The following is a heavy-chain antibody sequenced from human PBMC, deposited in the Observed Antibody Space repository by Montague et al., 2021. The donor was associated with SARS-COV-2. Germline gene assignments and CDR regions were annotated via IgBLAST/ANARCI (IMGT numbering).Heavy chain of an antibody. J-gene: IGHJ3*02. V-gene: IGHV4-59*01. CDR3: ARVGRGSGGYKDDFDI. CDR1: GGSISSYY. CDR2: IYNSGST. Sequence: SETLSLTCTVSGGSISSYYWTWIRQPPGKGLEWIGYIYNSGSTNXXPSLTSRVTISVDTSKNQFSLKLSSVAAADTAVYYCARVGRGSGGYKDDFDIWGQGTMVAVSS. D-gene: IGHD6-13*01.